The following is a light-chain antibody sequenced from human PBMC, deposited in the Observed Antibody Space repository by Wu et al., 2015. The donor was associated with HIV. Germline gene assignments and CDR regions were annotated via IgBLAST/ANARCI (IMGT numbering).Light chain of an antibody. CDR1: QSLKNW. V-gene: IGKV1-5*03. J-gene: IGKJ1*01. CDR2: KAS. CDR3: QQYNGYWT. Sequence: DIQMTQSPSTLSASVGDSVTITCRASQSLKNWLAWYQQKPGKAPKLLISKASSLESGVPSRFSGSGSGTEFTLTISSLQPDDFATYYCQQYNGYWTFGQGTKVEIK.